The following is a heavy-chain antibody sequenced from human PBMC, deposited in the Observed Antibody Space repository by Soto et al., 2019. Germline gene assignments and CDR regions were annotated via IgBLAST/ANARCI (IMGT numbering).Heavy chain of an antibody. Sequence: GRSLRLSCAASGFTFSSYAMSWVRQAPGKGLEWVSAISGSGGSTYYADSVKGRFTISRDNSKNTLYLQMNSLRAEDTAVYYCAKDPQPHSVTYRFDPWGQGTLVTVSS. CDR3: AKDPQPHSVTYRFDP. J-gene: IGHJ5*02. V-gene: IGHV3-23*01. D-gene: IGHD4-17*01. CDR2: ISGSGGST. CDR1: GFTFSSYA.